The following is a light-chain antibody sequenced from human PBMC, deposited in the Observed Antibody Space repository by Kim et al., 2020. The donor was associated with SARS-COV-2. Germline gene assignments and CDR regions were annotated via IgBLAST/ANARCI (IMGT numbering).Light chain of an antibody. J-gene: IGKJ1*01. CDR2: AAS. CDR3: QQYNNWAGA. Sequence: EIVMTQSPATLSVSPGERATLSCRASQSVSNNLAWYQQKPGQAPRLLIYAASTRATGIPARFSGSGSGTEFTLTISSLQSEDFAVYYCQQYNNWAGAFGQGTKVDIK. V-gene: IGKV3-15*01. CDR1: QSVSNN.